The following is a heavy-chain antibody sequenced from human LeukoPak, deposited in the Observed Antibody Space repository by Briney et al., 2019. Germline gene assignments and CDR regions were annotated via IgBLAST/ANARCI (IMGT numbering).Heavy chain of an antibody. CDR3: AKGDVEMATSYYFDY. V-gene: IGHV3-23*01. CDR1: GFTFSSYA. Sequence: PGGSLRLSCAASGFTFSSYAMSWVRQAPGKGLEWVSTISGSGGSTYYADSVKGRFTISRDNSKNTLYLQMNSLRAEDTAVYYCAKGDVEMATSYYFDYWGQGTLVTVSS. J-gene: IGHJ4*02. D-gene: IGHD5-24*01. CDR2: ISGSGGST.